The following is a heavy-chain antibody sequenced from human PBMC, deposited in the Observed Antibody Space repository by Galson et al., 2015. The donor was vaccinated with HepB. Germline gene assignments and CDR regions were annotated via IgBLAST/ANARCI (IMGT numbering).Heavy chain of an antibody. V-gene: IGHV3-48*01. D-gene: IGHD3-9*01. CDR3: ARDVRYFDYYFDY. J-gene: IGHJ4*02. CDR2: ISSSSSTI. CDR1: GFTFSSYS. Sequence: SLRLSCAASGFTFSSYSMNWVRQAPGKGLEWVSYISSSSSTIYYADSVKGRFTISRDNAKNSLYLQMNSLRAEDTAVYYCARDVRYFDYYFDYWGQGTLVTVSS.